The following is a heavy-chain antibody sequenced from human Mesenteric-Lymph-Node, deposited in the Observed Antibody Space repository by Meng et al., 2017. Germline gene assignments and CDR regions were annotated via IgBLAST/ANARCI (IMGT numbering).Heavy chain of an antibody. J-gene: IGHJ4*02. CDR3: ARVTGKIYYDGSGYPEAFDY. D-gene: IGHD3-22*01. V-gene: IGHV4-30-4*01. Sequence: PDDSGPGSAKPSQTLPLTCSVSGDSISSTDYYWRWVRQPPGKGLEWIGYIYYSGSRYYNPSLKSRVTISVDTSKNQFSLKLSSVTAADTAVYYCARVTGKIYYDGSGYPEAFDYWGQGTLVTVSS. CDR2: IYYSGSR. CDR1: GDSISSTDYY.